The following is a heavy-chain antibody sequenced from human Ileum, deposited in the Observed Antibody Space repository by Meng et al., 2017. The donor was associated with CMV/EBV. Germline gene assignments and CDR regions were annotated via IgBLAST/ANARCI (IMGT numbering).Heavy chain of an antibody. Sequence: SETLSLTCAVYGGSYSGYYWRWIRQPPGKGLEWIGEINHSGSTNYNPSLKSRVTISVDTSKNQFSLKLSSVTAADTAVYYCARASKRVRYYYGMDVWGQGTTVTVSS. CDR3: ARASKRVRYYYGMDV. CDR2: INHSGST. V-gene: IGHV4-34*01. D-gene: IGHD3-10*01. CDR1: GGSYSGYY. J-gene: IGHJ6*02.